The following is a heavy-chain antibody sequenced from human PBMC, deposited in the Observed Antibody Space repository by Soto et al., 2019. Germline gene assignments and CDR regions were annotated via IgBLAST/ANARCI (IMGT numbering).Heavy chain of an antibody. D-gene: IGHD3-10*01. Sequence: QVQLVQSGAEVKKPGSSVTVSCKASGDTFNFYTINWVRQAPGLGLEWMGRFNPILSFSNSALKFQGRVTRTADKSTSTAYMVMSSLRSADTDIYYCATSFGSGSRAFDYWGQGALGTVSS. V-gene: IGHV1-69*02. CDR3: ATSFGSGSRAFDY. CDR1: GDTFNFYT. J-gene: IGHJ4*02. CDR2: FNPILSFS.